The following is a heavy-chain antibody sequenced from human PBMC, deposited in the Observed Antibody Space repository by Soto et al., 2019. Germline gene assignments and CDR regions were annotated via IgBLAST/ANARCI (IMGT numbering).Heavy chain of an antibody. CDR2: IYHRGST. J-gene: IGHJ6*02. CDR1: GGSISSSNW. V-gene: IGHV4-4*02. Sequence: QVQLQESGPGLVKPSGTLSLTCAVSGGSISSSNWWSWVRQPPGKGLEWIGEIYHRGSTNYNPSLKSRVTISVDKSKTQFSLKLSSVTAADTAVYYCARGWFWDMTDYYYGMDVWGQGTTVTVSS. D-gene: IGHD2-15*01. CDR3: ARGWFWDMTDYYYGMDV.